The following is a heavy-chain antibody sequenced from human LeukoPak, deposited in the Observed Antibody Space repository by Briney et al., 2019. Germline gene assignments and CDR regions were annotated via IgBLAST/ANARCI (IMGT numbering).Heavy chain of an antibody. D-gene: IGHD4-23*01. V-gene: IGHV3-7*03. Sequence: GGSLRLSCAASGFTFSTYWMSWVREAPGQGLEGVANIKEDGSEKHYMDSVKGRFTISRDNAKSSLSLQLNNLRAEDTALYYCAREIVGGASAFDCWGQRTLVTVSS. CDR1: GFTFSTYW. CDR2: IKEDGSEK. J-gene: IGHJ4*02. CDR3: AREIVGGASAFDC.